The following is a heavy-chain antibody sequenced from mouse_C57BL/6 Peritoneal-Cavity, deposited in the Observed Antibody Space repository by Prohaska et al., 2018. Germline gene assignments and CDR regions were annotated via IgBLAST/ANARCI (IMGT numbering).Heavy chain of an antibody. D-gene: IGHD2-2*01. J-gene: IGHJ4*01. V-gene: IGHV5-9*01. CDR2: ISGGVGNT. CDR3: ARHWGYTNYYAMDY. CDR1: GLTFSSYT. Sequence: EVMLVESGGGLVKPGGSLKLSCAASGLTFSSYTMSWVRQTPEKRLEWVASISGGVGNTYYPDSVKGRFTISRDNAKNTLYLQMSSLRSEDTALYYCARHWGYTNYYAMDYWGQGTSVTVSS.